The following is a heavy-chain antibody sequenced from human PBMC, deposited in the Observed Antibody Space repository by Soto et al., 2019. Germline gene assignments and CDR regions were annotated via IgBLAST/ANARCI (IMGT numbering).Heavy chain of an antibody. CDR1: GYTFTSYG. D-gene: IGHD1-26*01. CDR2: ISAYNGNT. Sequence: ASVKVSCKASGYTFTSYGISWVRQAPGQGLEWMGWISAYNGNTNYAQKLQGRVTMTTDTSTSTAYMELRSLRSDDTAVYYCARESIRGGSYYFYYYGTEISGQGTTDIV. J-gene: IGHJ6*02. V-gene: IGHV1-18*01. CDR3: ARESIRGGSYYFYYYGTEI.